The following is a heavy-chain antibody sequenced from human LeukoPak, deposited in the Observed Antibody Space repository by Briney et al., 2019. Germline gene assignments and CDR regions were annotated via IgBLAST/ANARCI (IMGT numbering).Heavy chain of an antibody. CDR3: ASLGEMQSIDY. CDR1: GFTFSSYE. D-gene: IGHD3-16*01. V-gene: IGHV3-48*03. CDR2: ISSSGSTI. Sequence: GGSLRLSCAASGFTFSSYEMNWVRQAPGKGLEWVSYISSSGSTIYYADSVKGRFTISRDNAKNSLYLQMNSLRAEDTAVYYCASLGEMQSIDYWGQGTLVTVSS. J-gene: IGHJ4*02.